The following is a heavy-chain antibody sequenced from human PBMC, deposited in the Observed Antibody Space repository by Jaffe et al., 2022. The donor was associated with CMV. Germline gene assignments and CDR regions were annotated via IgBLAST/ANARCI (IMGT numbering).Heavy chain of an antibody. CDR2: MSPDGTKI. CDR3: AKDHGTAATRGGFDP. Sequence: QVQLVESGGDVVQPGRSLRLSCAASGFPFSSYAMHWVRQAPGKGLEWVAVMSPDGTKIYYADSVRGRFTISRDNSKNTLFLQVNSLRAEDTAMYYCAKDHGTAATRGGFDPWGQGTLVTVSP. J-gene: IGHJ5*02. V-gene: IGHV3-30*18. D-gene: IGHD5-12*01. CDR1: GFPFSSYA.